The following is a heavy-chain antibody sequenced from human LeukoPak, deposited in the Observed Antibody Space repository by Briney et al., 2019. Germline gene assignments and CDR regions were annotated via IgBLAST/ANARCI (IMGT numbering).Heavy chain of an antibody. V-gene: IGHV6-1*01. Sequence: SQTLSQTCASSGDSVLRNSDPGHWIRQSPSRGLEWLGRTYYRSKWYDDSALPVKIRITINPDTSKNQFSLQLTSVTPEDTAEYYCAKETDAHFD. J-gene: IGHJ4*01. CDR1: GDSVLRNSDP. CDR3: AKETDAHFD. CDR2: TYYRSKWYD. D-gene: IGHD1-1*01.